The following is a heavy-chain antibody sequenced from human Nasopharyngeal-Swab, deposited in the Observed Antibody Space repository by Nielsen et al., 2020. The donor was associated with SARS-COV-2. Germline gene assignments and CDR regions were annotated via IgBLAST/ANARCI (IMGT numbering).Heavy chain of an antibody. Sequence: SCVTSGFIFSSTWMTWVRQAPGKGLEWVGRIQSKSAGGATDYAEPVKGRFTISRDDSKNTVYVQMNSLKTEDTAVYYCTRHQGRRFFDYWGQGTLVTVSS. CDR2: IQSKSAGGAT. CDR1: GFIFSSTW. J-gene: IGHJ4*02. V-gene: IGHV3-15*01. CDR3: TRHQGRRFFDY.